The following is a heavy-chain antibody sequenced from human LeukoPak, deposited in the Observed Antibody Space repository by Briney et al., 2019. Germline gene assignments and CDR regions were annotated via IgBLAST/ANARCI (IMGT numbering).Heavy chain of an antibody. V-gene: IGHV4-59*01. CDR2: IYYNGYT. Sequence: SETLSLTCTVSGGSIGTYYWSWIRQPPGKGLEWIGYIYYNGYTDYNPSLKSRVTISLHTSKNQFSLKLSSVTAADTAVYYCARDRHWANDWVFDYWGQGTLVTVSS. CDR3: ARDRHWANDWVFDY. D-gene: IGHD3-16*01. CDR1: GGSIGTYY. J-gene: IGHJ4*02.